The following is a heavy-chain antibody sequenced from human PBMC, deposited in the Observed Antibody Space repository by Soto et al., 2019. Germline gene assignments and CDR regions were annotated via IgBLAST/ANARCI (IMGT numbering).Heavy chain of an antibody. J-gene: IGHJ4*02. Sequence: QVQLVQSGAEVKKPGASVKVSCKTSGYSFTNYYLHWVRQAPGQGLEWMGMINPSGISTSYAQKFQGRVTMTRDTATSTVYMDLISLRSEDTAVYFCARSDNVVVEASSPVSFDYWGQGTLVTVSS. CDR3: ARSDNVVVEASSPVSFDY. V-gene: IGHV1-46*01. CDR2: INPSGIST. CDR1: GYSFTNYY. D-gene: IGHD2-15*01.